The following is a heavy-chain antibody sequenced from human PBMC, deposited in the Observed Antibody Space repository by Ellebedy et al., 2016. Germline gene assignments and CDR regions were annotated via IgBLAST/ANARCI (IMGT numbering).Heavy chain of an antibody. V-gene: IGHV3-23*01. Sequence: GESLKISXATSGFSFSNYFMTWLRRAPGKGLEWVATISGAGYTTFFADSVKGRFTISRDNSKNTLYLQMNNLRVDDTALYYCRQGHYFDQWGQGALVTVSS. CDR2: ISGAGYTT. CDR1: GFSFSNYF. CDR3: RQGHYFDQ. J-gene: IGHJ4*02.